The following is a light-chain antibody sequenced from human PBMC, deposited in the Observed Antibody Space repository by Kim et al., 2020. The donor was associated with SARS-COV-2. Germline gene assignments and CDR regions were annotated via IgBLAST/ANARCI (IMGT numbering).Light chain of an antibody. J-gene: IGKJ4*01. V-gene: IGKV3-15*01. CDR3: HQYNSWHPGVLT. CDR2: GAF. Sequence: SATLSCSASQSVGKNLAWYQQKPGQAPRLLIYGAFTRATGIPAMFSGSGSGTEFTLTISGLQSEDFAVYYCHQYNSWHPGVLTFDRRTMVDIK. CDR1: QSVGKN.